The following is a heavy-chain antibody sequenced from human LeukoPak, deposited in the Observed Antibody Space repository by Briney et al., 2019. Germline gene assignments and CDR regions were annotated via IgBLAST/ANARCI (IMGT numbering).Heavy chain of an antibody. D-gene: IGHD3-10*01. CDR2: IYYSGST. V-gene: IGHV4-39*07. CDR3: ARVSVTTEGEVLLWLT. CDR1: GGSISSSSYY. J-gene: IGHJ5*02. Sequence: SETLSLTCTVSGGSISSSSYYWGWIRQPPGKGLEWIGSIYYSGSTYYNPSLKSRVTISVDTSKNQFSLKLSSVTAADTAVYYCARVSVTTEGEVLLWLTWGQGTLVTVSS.